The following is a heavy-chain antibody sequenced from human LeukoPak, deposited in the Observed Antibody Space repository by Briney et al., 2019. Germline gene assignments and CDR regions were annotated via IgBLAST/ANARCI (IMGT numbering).Heavy chain of an antibody. CDR2: ISSSGNTI. CDR3: ARESDYGSGSYPDY. J-gene: IGHJ4*02. CDR1: GFTFSDYY. D-gene: IGHD3-10*01. Sequence: PGGSLRLSCAASGFTFSDYYMSWIRQAPGKGLEWVSYISSSGNTIYYADSVKGRFTISRDNAKNSLYLQMNSLRADDTAVYYCARESDYGSGSYPDYWGQGTLVTVSS. V-gene: IGHV3-11*01.